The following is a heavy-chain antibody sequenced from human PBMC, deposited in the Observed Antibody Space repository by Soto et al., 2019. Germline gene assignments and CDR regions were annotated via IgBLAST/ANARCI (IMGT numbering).Heavy chain of an antibody. V-gene: IGHV1-24*01. CDR3: ATRGWIQREYYFDY. CDR1: GYTLTELS. J-gene: IGHJ4*02. D-gene: IGHD5-18*01. Sequence: ASVKVSCKVSGYTLTELSMHWLRQAPGKGLEWMGGFDPEDGETIYAQKFQGRVTMTEDTSTDTAYMELSSLRSEDTAVYYCATRGWIQREYYFDYWGQGTLVTVSS. CDR2: FDPEDGET.